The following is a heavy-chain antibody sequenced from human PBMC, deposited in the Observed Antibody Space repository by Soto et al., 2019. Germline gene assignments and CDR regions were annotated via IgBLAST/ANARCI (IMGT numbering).Heavy chain of an antibody. CDR1: GFTFSSYA. CDR2: ISGSGGST. D-gene: IGHD3-22*01. V-gene: IGHV3-23*01. CDR3: AKDRTFDSSGYYSY. Sequence: LRLSCAASGFTFSSYAMTWVRQAPGKGLEWVSAISGSGGSTYYAASVKGRFTISRDNSKNTLYLQMNSLRAEDTAVYYCAKDRTFDSSGYYSYWGQGTLVTVSS. J-gene: IGHJ4*02.